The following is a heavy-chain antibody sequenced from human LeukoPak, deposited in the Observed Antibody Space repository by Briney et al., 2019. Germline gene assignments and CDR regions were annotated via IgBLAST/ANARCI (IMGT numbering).Heavy chain of an antibody. CDR1: GGSISSGGYS. CDR2: IYHSGST. Sequence: SQTLSLTCAVSGGSISSGGYSWSWIRQPPGKGLEWIGYIYHSGSTYYNPSLKSRVTISVDRSKNQFSLKLSSVTAADTAVYYCARAGVVVTAPDYWGQGTLVTVSS. CDR3: ARAGVVVTAPDY. V-gene: IGHV4-30-2*01. D-gene: IGHD2-21*02. J-gene: IGHJ4*02.